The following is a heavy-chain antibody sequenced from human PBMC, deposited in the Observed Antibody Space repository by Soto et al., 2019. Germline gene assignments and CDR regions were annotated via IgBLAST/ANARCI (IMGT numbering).Heavy chain of an antibody. CDR2: IYWDDSK. Sequence: KESGPTLMRPTQTLTLTCAFSGFSLSTSGVGVGWIRQPPGKALEWLAVIYWDDSKHYSPSLRSRLTITKDTSKNQVVLTMTNMDPMDTGTYYCAHKGPEDWPLDYWGQGTLVTVSS. V-gene: IGHV2-5*02. CDR3: AHKGPEDWPLDY. CDR1: GFSLSTSGVG. D-gene: IGHD3-9*01. J-gene: IGHJ4*02.